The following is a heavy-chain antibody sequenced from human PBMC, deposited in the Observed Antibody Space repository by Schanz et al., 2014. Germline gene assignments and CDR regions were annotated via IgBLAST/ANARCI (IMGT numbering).Heavy chain of an antibody. V-gene: IGHV3-23*04. CDR1: GFTFNNYD. Sequence: EVQLVESGGGLVQPGGSLRLSCAASGFTFNNYDMNWVRQVPGKGLECVSGISGGGGSAYYADSVKGRFTISRDNSKNTLYLQMSSLRAEDTAVYYCAKVWGSDYFYPFDYWGQGTLVTVSS. D-gene: IGHD3-22*01. CDR3: AKVWGSDYFYPFDY. J-gene: IGHJ4*02. CDR2: ISGGGGSA.